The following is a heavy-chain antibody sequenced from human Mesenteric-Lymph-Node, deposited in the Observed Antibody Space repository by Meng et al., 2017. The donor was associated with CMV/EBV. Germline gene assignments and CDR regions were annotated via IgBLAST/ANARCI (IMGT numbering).Heavy chain of an antibody. CDR1: GFIFNNYW. CDR3: AKVETAMVSNFDY. D-gene: IGHD5-18*01. V-gene: IGHV3-74*01. J-gene: IGHJ4*02. CDR2: INPDGSSA. Sequence: GEPLKISCAASGFIFNNYWIHWVRQAPGTGLVWVSRINPDGSSANHADSVKGRFTITRDNAKDTLYLQMSSLRAEDTAVYYCAKVETAMVSNFDYWGQGTLVTVSS.